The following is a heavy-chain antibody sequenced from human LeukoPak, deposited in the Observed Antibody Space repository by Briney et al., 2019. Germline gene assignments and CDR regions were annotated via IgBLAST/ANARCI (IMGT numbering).Heavy chain of an antibody. Sequence: GGSLRLSCAASRFIFRNYAMSWVRQAPGRGLEWLSIISGTADSKYYVDSVKGRFTISRDNPRSTLYLEMNILRAEDTAVYYCAKADATIGGAFDTWGQGTMVIVSS. J-gene: IGHJ3*02. CDR3: AKADATIGGAFDT. CDR1: RFIFRNYA. CDR2: ISGTADSK. V-gene: IGHV3-23*01. D-gene: IGHD3-16*01.